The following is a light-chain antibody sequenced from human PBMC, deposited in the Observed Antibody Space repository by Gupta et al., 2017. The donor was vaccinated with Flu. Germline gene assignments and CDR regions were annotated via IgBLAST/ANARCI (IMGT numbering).Light chain of an antibody. CDR3: QQRYDSWT. V-gene: IGKV3-11*01. J-gene: IGKJ1*01. CDR1: QYVRSD. CDR2: DAS. Sequence: VLTQSPATLSLSPGDRATLSCRASQYVRSDLAWYQQKPGQAPRLIIFDASHRAAGIPARFSGSGSGTLFTLTISGLEPEDFAVYYCQQRYDSWTFGQGTTVEIK.